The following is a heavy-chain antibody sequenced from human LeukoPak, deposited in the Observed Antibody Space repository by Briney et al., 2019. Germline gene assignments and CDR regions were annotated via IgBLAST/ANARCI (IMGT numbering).Heavy chain of an antibody. CDR2: IYSGGST. CDR1: GFTVSSNY. J-gene: IGHJ4*02. V-gene: IGHV3-66*01. Sequence: GGSLRLSCAASGFTVSSNYMSWVRQAPGKGLEWVSVIYSGGSTYYADSVKGRFTTSRDNSKNTLYLQMNSLRAEDTAVYYCARGKMAPPDRHFDYWGQGTLVTVSS. CDR3: ARGKMAPPDRHFDY. D-gene: IGHD5-24*01.